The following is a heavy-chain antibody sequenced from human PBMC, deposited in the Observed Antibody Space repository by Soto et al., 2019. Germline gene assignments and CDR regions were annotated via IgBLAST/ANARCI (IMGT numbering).Heavy chain of an antibody. V-gene: IGHV3-74*01. CDR2: INSDGSST. CDR3: ARVNDYFNAFDI. D-gene: IGHD1-1*01. J-gene: IGHJ3*02. CDR1: GFAFSSYW. Sequence: GGSLRLSCAASGFAFSSYWMHWVRQAPGKGLVWVSRINSDGSSTSYADSVKGRFTISRDNAKNTLYLQMNSLRAEDTAVYYCARVNDYFNAFDIWGQGTMVTVSS.